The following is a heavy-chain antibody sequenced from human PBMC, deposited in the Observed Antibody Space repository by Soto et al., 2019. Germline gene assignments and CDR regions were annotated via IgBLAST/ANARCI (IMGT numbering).Heavy chain of an antibody. CDR3: ARDRDGYCSGGSCYFDDL. V-gene: IGHV4-31*03. CDR2: IYYSGST. Sequence: SETLSLTCTVSGGSISSGGYYWSWIRQHPGKGLEWIGYIYYSGSTYYNPSLKSRVTISVDTSKNQFSLKLSSVTAADTAVYYCARDRDGYCSGGSCYFDDLCGQGTLVTVSS. CDR1: GGSISSGGYY. J-gene: IGHJ4*02. D-gene: IGHD2-15*01.